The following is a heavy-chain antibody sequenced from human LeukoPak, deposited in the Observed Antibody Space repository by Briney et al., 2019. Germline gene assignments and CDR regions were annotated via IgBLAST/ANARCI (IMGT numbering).Heavy chain of an antibody. D-gene: IGHD4-17*01. CDR1: GVSISSITDY. Sequence: PSETLSLTCTVSGVSISSITDYWSWIRQPPGKGLEWIGSMSYSGSPNYNPSLKSRVTISVDTSKNQFSLKLSSVTAADTAVYYCARDRSARLATVTTTVGGYYGMDVWGQGTTVTVSS. CDR2: MSYSGSP. CDR3: ARDRSARLATVTTTVGGYYGMDV. J-gene: IGHJ6*02. V-gene: IGHV4-39*07.